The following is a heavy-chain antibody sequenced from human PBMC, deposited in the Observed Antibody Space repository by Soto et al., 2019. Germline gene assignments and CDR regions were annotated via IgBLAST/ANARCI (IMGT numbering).Heavy chain of an antibody. CDR1: GYTFTSYA. Sequence: ASVKVSCKASGYTFTSYAMHWVRQAPGQRLEWMGWINAGNGNTKYSQKFQGRVTITRDTSASTAYMELSSLRSEDTAVYYCARGGPVVPPLDPWGQGTLVTVSS. D-gene: IGHD2-15*01. J-gene: IGHJ5*02. V-gene: IGHV1-3*01. CDR3: ARGGPVVPPLDP. CDR2: INAGNGNT.